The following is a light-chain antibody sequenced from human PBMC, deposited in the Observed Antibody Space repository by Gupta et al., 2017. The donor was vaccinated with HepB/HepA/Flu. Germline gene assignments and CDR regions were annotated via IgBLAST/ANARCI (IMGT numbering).Light chain of an antibody. V-gene: IGKV1-17*01. Sequence: MQMTQSPSSLSACVGARVNITGRASQGIRNDLGWYQQKPGKAPKRLIYAASGFLSGGPSRFHGRGSGTEFTLTIKSLQPEDFATSYCRQYNNSPRTFGEGTKVEIK. CDR2: AAS. CDR1: QGIRND. CDR3: RQYNNSPRT. J-gene: IGKJ4*02.